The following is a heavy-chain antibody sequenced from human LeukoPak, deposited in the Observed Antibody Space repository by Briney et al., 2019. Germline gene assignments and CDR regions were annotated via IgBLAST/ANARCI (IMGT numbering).Heavy chain of an antibody. J-gene: IGHJ4*02. CDR2: IYHTGST. CDR3: ARAGWIITSGIDY. CDR1: GYSISRGYY. D-gene: IGHD3-10*01. Sequence: PAETLSLTCGVSGYSISRGYYWAWIPQPPGKGLEWIGTIYHTGSTYYTPSLGSRVTISVDTSKNEFSLNLNSVTAADTAVYYCARAGWIITSGIDYWGQGALVTVSS. V-gene: IGHV4-38-2*01.